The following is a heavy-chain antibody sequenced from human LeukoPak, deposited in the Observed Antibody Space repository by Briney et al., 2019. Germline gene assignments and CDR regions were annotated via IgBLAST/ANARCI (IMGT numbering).Heavy chain of an antibody. CDR1: GGSFSDFY. V-gene: IGHV4-34*01. CDR2: IHQTGIT. J-gene: IGHJ3*02. Sequence: SETLSLTCAVYGGSFSDFYRSWIRQPPGKGLEWIGEIHQTGITNYNPSLKSRVTMSVDTSKNQFTLRLSSVTAADTAVYYCARGACTTTSCYAFDIWGRGTMLTVSS. CDR3: ARGACTTTSCYAFDI. D-gene: IGHD2-15*01.